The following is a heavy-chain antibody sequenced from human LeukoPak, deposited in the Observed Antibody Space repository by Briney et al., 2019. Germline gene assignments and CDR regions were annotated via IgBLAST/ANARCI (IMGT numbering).Heavy chain of an antibody. J-gene: IGHJ4*02. CDR1: GYTFTGYY. CDR3: ARSPHILTGENFDY. CDR2: INSNSGGT. D-gene: IGHD3-9*01. Sequence: ASVKVSCKASGYTFTGYYMHWVRQAPGQGLEWMGWINSNSGGTNYAQKFQGRVTMTRDTSISTAYMELSRLRSDDTAVYYCARSPHILTGENFDYWGQGALVTVSS. V-gene: IGHV1-2*02.